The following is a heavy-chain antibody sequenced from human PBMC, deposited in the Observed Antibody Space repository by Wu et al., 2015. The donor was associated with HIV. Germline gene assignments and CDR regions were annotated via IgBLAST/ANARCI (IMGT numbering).Heavy chain of an antibody. CDR2: INPNNGRT. Sequence: QVQLVQSGTEVRKPGASVQVSCRASGYTLSDYHIHWVRQGPGQGLEWMGWINPNNGRTYYTQKFQGRVTMTKTTSINTAYMELSRLRFDDTALYYCARRGIGRYCSSANCYMDYWGQGTLVTVSS. CDR1: GYTLSDYH. CDR3: ARRGIGRYCSSANCYMDY. J-gene: IGHJ4*02. V-gene: IGHV1-2*02. D-gene: IGHD2-2*01.